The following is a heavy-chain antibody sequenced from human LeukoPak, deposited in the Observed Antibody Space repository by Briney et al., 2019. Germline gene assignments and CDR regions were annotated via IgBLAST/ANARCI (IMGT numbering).Heavy chain of an antibody. D-gene: IGHD3-3*01. CDR3: ARDGDRNWYYDFWSGYYTGMDY. CDR2: ISSSSSYI. CDR1: GFTFSSYS. Sequence: GGSLRLSCAASGFTFSSYSMNWVRQAPGKGLEWVSSISSSSSYIYYADSVKGRFTISRDNAKNSLYLQMNSLRAEDTAVYYCARDGDRNWYYDFWSGYYTGMDYWGQGTLVTVSS. V-gene: IGHV3-21*01. J-gene: IGHJ4*02.